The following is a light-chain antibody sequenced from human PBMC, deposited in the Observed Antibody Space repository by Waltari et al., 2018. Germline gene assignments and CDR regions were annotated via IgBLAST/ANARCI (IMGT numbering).Light chain of an antibody. V-gene: IGKV1-8*01. CDR3: QQYYSNPAT. CDR1: QGISSY. CDR2: AAS. Sequence: AIRITQSPFSLPASPGDRVTITCRASQGISSYLAWYQQKPGKAPKVLIYAASTLQSGVPSRFSGSGSGTDFTLTISCLQSEDFAIYYCQQYYSNPATFGQGTKVEIK. J-gene: IGKJ1*01.